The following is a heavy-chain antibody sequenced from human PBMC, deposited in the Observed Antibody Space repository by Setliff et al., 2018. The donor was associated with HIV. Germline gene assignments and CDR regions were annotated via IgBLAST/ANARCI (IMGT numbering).Heavy chain of an antibody. V-gene: IGHV4-4*09. CDR2: IYTSGSV. Sequence: SETLSLTCTVSGDSISSYYWSWIRQPPGKGLEWIGYIYTSGSVNYNPSLNSRVTISVDTSKNQFSLKVNSVTAADMAVYYCARSPRIGVAGEFEYWGQGTLVTVSS. CDR1: GDSISSYY. CDR3: ARSPRIGVAGEFEY. D-gene: IGHD6-19*01. J-gene: IGHJ4*02.